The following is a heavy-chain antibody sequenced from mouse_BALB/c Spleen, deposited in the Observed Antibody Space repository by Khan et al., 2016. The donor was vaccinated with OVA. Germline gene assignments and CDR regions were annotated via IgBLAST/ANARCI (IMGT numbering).Heavy chain of an antibody. Sequence: QVQLQQSGAELVRPGTSVKVSCKASGYAFTNYLIEWVKQRPGQGLEWIGVINPGSGGTNYNEKFKGKATLTADKSSSTAYMQLSSLTSDVSAFYFGTRGGFGGCAYGGQGTLVTVSA. CDR2: INPGSGGT. J-gene: IGHJ3*01. CDR1: GYAFTNYL. CDR3: TRGGFGGCAY. V-gene: IGHV1-54*01. D-gene: IGHD3-1*01.